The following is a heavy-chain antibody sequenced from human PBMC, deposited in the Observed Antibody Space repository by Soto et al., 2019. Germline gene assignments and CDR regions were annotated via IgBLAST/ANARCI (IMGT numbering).Heavy chain of an antibody. Sequence: SETLSLTCTVSGGSISSSNYYWGWIRQPPGKGLEWIGSIYNSGSTYHNPPLKSRVTISVDRSKNQYSLKLSSVTAADTAVYYCAREDTAMANFDYWGQGTLVTVSS. CDR2: IYNSGST. V-gene: IGHV4-39*07. D-gene: IGHD5-18*01. J-gene: IGHJ4*02. CDR3: AREDTAMANFDY. CDR1: GGSISSSNYY.